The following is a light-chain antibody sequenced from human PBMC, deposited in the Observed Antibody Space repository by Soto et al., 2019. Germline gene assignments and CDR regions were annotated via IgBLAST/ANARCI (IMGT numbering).Light chain of an antibody. CDR2: DAS. Sequence: EIVLTQSPATLSLSPGERATLSCRASQSVSSYLALYQQKPGQAPRLLIYDASNRATGIPDRFSGSGSGTDFTLTISRLEPEDFAVYYCQQQRTFGQGTKVDIK. CDR3: QQQRT. CDR1: QSVSSY. V-gene: IGKV3-11*01. J-gene: IGKJ1*01.